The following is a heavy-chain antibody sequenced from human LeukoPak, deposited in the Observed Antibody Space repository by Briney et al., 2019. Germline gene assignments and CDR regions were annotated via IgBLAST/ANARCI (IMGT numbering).Heavy chain of an antibody. Sequence: SETLSLTCTVSGGSISGFYWSWIRQPPGEGLEWIGYIYYSGSTNYPPSLKSRVTISVDTSKNQFSLKLSSVTAADTAVYYCARASSPSVPAANDYWGQGTLVTVSS. CDR2: IYYSGST. D-gene: IGHD2-2*01. J-gene: IGHJ4*02. CDR3: ARASSPSVPAANDY. CDR1: GGSISGFY. V-gene: IGHV4-59*12.